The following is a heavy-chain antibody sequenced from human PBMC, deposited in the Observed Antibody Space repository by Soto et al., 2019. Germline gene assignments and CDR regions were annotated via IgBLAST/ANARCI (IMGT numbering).Heavy chain of an antibody. J-gene: IGHJ4*02. V-gene: IGHV2-26*01. CDR3: ARMPIAAAYGRAIDY. Sequence: QVTLKESGPVLVKPTETLTLTCTVSGFSLSNARMGVSWIRQPPGKALEWLAHIFSNDEKSYSTSLKSRLTISKDTSKSQVVLTMTNMDPVDTATYYCARMPIAAAYGRAIDYWGQGTLVTVSS. CDR2: IFSNDEK. D-gene: IGHD6-13*01. CDR1: GFSLSNARMG.